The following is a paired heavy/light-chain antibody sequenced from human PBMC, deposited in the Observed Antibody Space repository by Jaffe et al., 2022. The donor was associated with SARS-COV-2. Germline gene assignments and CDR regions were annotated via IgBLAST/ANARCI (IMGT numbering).Heavy chain of an antibody. CDR3: AHRRLIATTSSGWFDP. D-gene: IGHD6-13*01. CDR1: GFSLRNSGVG. V-gene: IGHV2-5*02. Sequence: QITLKESGPTLVKPTQTLTLTCTFSGFSLRNSGVGVGWIRQPPGKALEWLALIYWDDDKRYSPSLKSRVTITKDTSKNQVVLTMTNMDPVDTATYYCAHRRLIATTSSGWFDPWGQGTLVTVSS. CDR2: IYWDDDK. J-gene: IGHJ5*02.
Light chain of an antibody. CDR2: GAS. CDR3: QQYNNWPYT. V-gene: IGKV3-15*01. J-gene: IGKJ2*01. Sequence: EIVMTQSPATLSVSPGERATLSCRASQSVSSNLAWYQQKPGQAPRLLIYGASTRATGIPARFSGSGSGTEFTLTISSLQSEDFEVYYCQQYNNWPYTFGQGTKLEIK. CDR1: QSVSSN.